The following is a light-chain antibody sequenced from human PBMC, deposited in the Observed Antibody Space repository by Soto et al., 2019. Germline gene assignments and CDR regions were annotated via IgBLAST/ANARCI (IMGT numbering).Light chain of an antibody. V-gene: IGLV7-46*01. CDR3: VLSYSGTNGV. CDR1: TGDVTSAHY. J-gene: IGLJ3*02. CDR2: DAS. Sequence: QAVVPQEPSLTVSPGGTVTLTCGSSTGDVTSAHYPSWIQQQPGHAPKTLIYDASNKHSWTPARFSGSLLGGKAALTLSGAQHEDEADYYCVLSYSGTNGVFGGGTKVTVL.